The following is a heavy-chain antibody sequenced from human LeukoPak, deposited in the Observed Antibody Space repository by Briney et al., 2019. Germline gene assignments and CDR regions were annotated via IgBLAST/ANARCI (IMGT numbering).Heavy chain of an antibody. J-gene: IGHJ3*02. Sequence: SETLSLTCGVSGGSISSTNWWSWVRQPPGQGLEWIGEISLTGETNYNPSLNGRVTMSLDESRNQLSLDLTSVTAADTAVYYCARHTRPGYSGYENAFDIWGQGTMVTVSS. D-gene: IGHD5-12*01. V-gene: IGHV4-4*02. CDR1: GGSISSTNW. CDR3: ARHTRPGYSGYENAFDI. CDR2: ISLTGET.